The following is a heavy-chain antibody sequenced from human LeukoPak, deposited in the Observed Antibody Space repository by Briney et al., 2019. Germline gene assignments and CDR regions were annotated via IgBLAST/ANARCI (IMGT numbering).Heavy chain of an antibody. CDR3: ARQADDSSSSLVYFDY. D-gene: IGHD6-6*01. Sequence: PSETLSLTCTVSGGSINSYYWNWIRQPPGKDLEWIGYIFYSGTTNYNPSLKSRVTLSVDTSKNQFSLKLSSVTAADTAVYYCARQADDSSSSLVYFDYWGQGTLVTVSS. V-gene: IGHV4-59*08. CDR1: GGSINSYY. J-gene: IGHJ4*02. CDR2: IFYSGTT.